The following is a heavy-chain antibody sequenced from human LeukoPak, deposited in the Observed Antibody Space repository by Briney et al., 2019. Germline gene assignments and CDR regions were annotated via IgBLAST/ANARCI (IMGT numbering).Heavy chain of an antibody. J-gene: IGHJ4*02. CDR3: ARVEGSAAGHFDY. V-gene: IGHV3-21*01. CDR2: ISSSSSYI. Sequence: GGSLRLSCTASGFNFGIYGMNWVRQAPGKGLEWVSSISSSSSYIYYADSVKGRFTISRDNAKNSLYLQMNSLRAEDTAVYYCARVEGSAAGHFDYWGQGTLVTVSP. CDR1: GFNFGIYG. D-gene: IGHD6-13*01.